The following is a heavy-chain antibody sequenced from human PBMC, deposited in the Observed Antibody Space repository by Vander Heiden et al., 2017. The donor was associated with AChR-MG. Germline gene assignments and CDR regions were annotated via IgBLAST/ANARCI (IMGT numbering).Heavy chain of an antibody. J-gene: IGHJ6*03. CDR1: GGTFSSYA. Sequence: QVQLVQSGAEVKKPGSSVKVSCKASGGTFSSYAISRVRPAPGQGLEWMGGIIPIFGTANYAQKFQGRVTITADKSTSTAYMELSSLRSEDTAVYYCARLHMEAAARPPLGWQTSYYDYYYMDVWGKGTTVTVSS. D-gene: IGHD2-15*01. V-gene: IGHV1-69*06. CDR3: ARLHMEAAARPPLGWQTSYYDYYYMDV. CDR2: IIPIFGTA.